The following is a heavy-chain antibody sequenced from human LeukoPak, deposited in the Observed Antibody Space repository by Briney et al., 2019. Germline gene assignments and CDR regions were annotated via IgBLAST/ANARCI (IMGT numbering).Heavy chain of an antibody. D-gene: IGHD6-19*01. J-gene: IGHJ4*02. V-gene: IGHV4-39*07. CDR2: IYYSGST. Sequence: SETLSLTCTVSGGSISSSSYYWGWIRQPPGKGLEWIGSIYYSGSTDYNPSLKSRVTISVDKSKNQFSLKLSSVTAADTAVYYCARVGAVAGTNHHFDYWGQGTLVTVSS. CDR3: ARVGAVAGTNHHFDY. CDR1: GGSISSSSYY.